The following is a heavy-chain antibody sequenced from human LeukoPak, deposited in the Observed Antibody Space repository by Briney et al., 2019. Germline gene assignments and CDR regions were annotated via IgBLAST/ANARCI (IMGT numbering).Heavy chain of an antibody. D-gene: IGHD6-13*01. Sequence: GGSLRLSCAASGFTFSSYAMSWVRQDPGKGLEWVSAISGSGGSTYYADSVKGRFTISRDNSKNTLYLQMNSLRAEDTAVYYCAKAQAAADWFDPWGQGTVVTVSS. J-gene: IGHJ5*02. V-gene: IGHV3-23*01. CDR1: GFTFSSYA. CDR2: ISGSGGST. CDR3: AKAQAAADWFDP.